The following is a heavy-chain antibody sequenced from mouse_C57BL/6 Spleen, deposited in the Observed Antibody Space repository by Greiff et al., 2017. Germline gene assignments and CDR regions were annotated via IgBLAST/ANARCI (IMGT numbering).Heavy chain of an antibody. CDR2: INPSSGYT. D-gene: IGHD2-3*01. J-gene: IGHJ4*01. Sequence: QVQLQQSGAELAKPGASVKLSCKASGYTFTSYWMHWVKQRPGQGLEWIGYINPSSGYTKYNQKFKGKATLTADKSSSTAYMQLSSLTYEDSAVYYCARFGGYYDYYAMDYWGQGTSVTVSS. CDR1: GYTFTSYW. CDR3: ARFGGYYDYYAMDY. V-gene: IGHV1-7*01.